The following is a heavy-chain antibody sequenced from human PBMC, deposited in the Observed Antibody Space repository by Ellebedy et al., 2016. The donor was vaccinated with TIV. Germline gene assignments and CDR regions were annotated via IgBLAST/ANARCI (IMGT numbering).Heavy chain of an antibody. CDR2: INSGGTRT. D-gene: IGHD1-26*01. Sequence: PGGSLRPSCAASGFTFSSYAMSWVRQAPGKGLGWVSGINSGGTRTYYADSVKGRFTISRDNSKNTLYLRMDSLRVEDTAIYYCADDPWGVGPAFDIWGQGTMVTVSS. J-gene: IGHJ3*02. CDR3: ADDPWGVGPAFDI. V-gene: IGHV3-23*01. CDR1: GFTFSSYA.